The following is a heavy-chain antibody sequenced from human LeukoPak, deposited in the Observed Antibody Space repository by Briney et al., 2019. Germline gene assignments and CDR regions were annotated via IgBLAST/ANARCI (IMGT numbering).Heavy chain of an antibody. Sequence: SQTLSLTCTVSGGSISSGGYYWSWIRQHPGKGLEWIGYIYYSGSTCYNPSLKSRVTISVDTSKNQFSLKLSSVTAADTAVYYCARIAVAGTGLVYWGQGTLVTVSS. V-gene: IGHV4-31*03. J-gene: IGHJ4*02. CDR1: GGSISSGGYY. D-gene: IGHD6-19*01. CDR2: IYYSGST. CDR3: ARIAVAGTGLVY.